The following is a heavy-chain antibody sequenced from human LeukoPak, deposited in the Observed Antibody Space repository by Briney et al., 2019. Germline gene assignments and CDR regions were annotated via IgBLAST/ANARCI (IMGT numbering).Heavy chain of an antibody. CDR3: ARGSIAAAGT. CDR1: GFIFSNYG. CDR2: INWNGGST. D-gene: IGHD6-13*01. V-gene: IGHV3-20*04. Sequence: GRSLRLSCAASGFIFSNYGMHWVRQAPGKGLEWVSGINWNGGSTGYADSVKGRFTISRDNAKNSLYLQMNSLRAEDTALYYCARGSIAAAGTWGQGTLVTVSS. J-gene: IGHJ5*02.